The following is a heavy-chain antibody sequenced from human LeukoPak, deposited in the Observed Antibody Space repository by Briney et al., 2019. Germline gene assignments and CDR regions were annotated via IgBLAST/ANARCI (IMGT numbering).Heavy chain of an antibody. CDR2: ISAYNGNT. CDR3: ARGPYYGSGNSDY. J-gene: IGHJ4*02. D-gene: IGHD3-10*01. Sequence: GASVKVSCKASGYTFTSYGISWVRQAPGQGLEWMGWISAYNGNTNYAQKLQGRVTMTRDTSISTAYMELSSLKSEDTAVYYCARGPYYGSGNSDYWGQGTLVTVSS. CDR1: GYTFTSYG. V-gene: IGHV1-18*01.